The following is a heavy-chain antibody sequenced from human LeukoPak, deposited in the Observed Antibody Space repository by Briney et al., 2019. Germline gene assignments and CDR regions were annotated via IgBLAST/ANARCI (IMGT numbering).Heavy chain of an antibody. CDR3: AKDLPDCRSTSCYTGSSWPADY. CDR2: ISYDGSNK. V-gene: IGHV3-30*18. D-gene: IGHD2-2*02. CDR1: GFTFSSYG. Sequence: GGSLRLSCAASGFTFSSYGMHWVRQAPGKGLEWVAVISYDGSNKYYADSVKGRFTISRDNSKNTLYLQMNSLRAEDTAVYYCAKDLPDCRSTSCYTGSSWPADYWGQGTLVTVSS. J-gene: IGHJ4*02.